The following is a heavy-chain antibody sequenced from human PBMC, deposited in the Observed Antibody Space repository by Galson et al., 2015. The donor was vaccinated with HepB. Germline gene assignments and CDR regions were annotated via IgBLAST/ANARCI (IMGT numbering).Heavy chain of an antibody. J-gene: IGHJ5*02. CDR1: GFTFSSYW. V-gene: IGHV3-7*03. Sequence: SLRLSCAASGFTFSSYWMSWVRQAPGKGLEWVANIKQDGSEKYYVDSVKGRFTISRDNAKNSLYLQMNSLRAEDTAVYYCARDFSYDSSGYLNWFDPWGQGTLVTVSS. CDR2: IKQDGSEK. D-gene: IGHD3-22*01. CDR3: ARDFSYDSSGYLNWFDP.